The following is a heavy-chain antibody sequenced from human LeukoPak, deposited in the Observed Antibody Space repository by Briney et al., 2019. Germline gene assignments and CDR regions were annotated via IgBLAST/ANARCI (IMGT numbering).Heavy chain of an antibody. J-gene: IGHJ6*02. Sequence: PGRSLRLSCAASGFTFGSYAMHWVRQAPGKGLEWVAVISYDGSNKYYADSVKGRFTISRDNSKNTLYLQMNSLRAEDTAVYYCARDVSYGMDVWGQGTTVIVSS. V-gene: IGHV3-30-3*01. CDR2: ISYDGSNK. CDR1: GFTFGSYA. CDR3: ARDVSYGMDV. D-gene: IGHD5/OR15-5a*01.